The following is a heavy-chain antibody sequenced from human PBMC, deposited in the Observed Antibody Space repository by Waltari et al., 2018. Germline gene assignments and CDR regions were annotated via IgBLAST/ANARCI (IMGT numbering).Heavy chain of an antibody. CDR2: VTIDGSST. Sequence: EVQLVESGGGLVQPGGSLRLSCAASGFTFGSYWMHWVRQAPGKGLVWVSRVTIDGSSTTYADSVKGRFTISRDNARNTLYLQMNRLRAEDTAVYYCARDGHGTVDFDLWGQGTVVTVSS. J-gene: IGHJ4*02. CDR3: ARDGHGTVDFDL. V-gene: IGHV3-74*01. CDR1: GFTFGSYW.